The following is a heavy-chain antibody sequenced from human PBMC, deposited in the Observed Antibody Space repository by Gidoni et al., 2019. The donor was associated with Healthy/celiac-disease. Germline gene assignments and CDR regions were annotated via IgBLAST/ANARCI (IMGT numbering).Heavy chain of an antibody. D-gene: IGHD3-22*01. CDR2: IYYSGST. Sequence: QLQLQESGPGLVKPSETRSLTCTVSGGSISSSSDYWGWIRQPPGKGLECIGSIYYSGSTYYNPSLKSRVTISVDTSKNQFSLKLSSVTAADTAVYYCARHYYDSSGYKYPYYYGMDVWGQGTTVTVSS. CDR1: GGSISSSSDY. J-gene: IGHJ6*02. CDR3: ARHYYDSSGYKYPYYYGMDV. V-gene: IGHV4-39*01.